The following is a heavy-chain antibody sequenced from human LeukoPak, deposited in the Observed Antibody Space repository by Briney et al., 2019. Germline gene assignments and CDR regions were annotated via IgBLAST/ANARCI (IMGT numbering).Heavy chain of an antibody. CDR2: LSSSGNA. J-gene: IGHJ4*02. CDR3: ASGRGSYSPDY. V-gene: IGHV3-48*03. CDR1: GLSFSDHE. D-gene: IGHD1-26*01. Sequence: GGSLRLSCAASGLSFSDHEMNWVRQAPGKGLEWVSYLSSSGNAYYADSVKGRFTISRDNSKNSLYLQMTSLRVEDTAVYYCASGRGSYSPDYWGQGTLVTVSS.